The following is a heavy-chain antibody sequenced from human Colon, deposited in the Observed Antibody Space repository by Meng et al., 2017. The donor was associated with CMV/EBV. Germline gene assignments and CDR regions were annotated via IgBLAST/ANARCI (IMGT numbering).Heavy chain of an antibody. CDR1: GFTFNSYS. CDR3: ARGLTLSSGIDS. CDR2: ISPSSSYI. Sequence: GGSLRLSCAASGFTFNSYSMNWVRQAPGKGLEWVSSISPSSSYIYYADSVMSRFTISRDNAKNSLSLEMSGLRAEDTAVYYCARGLTLSSGIDSWGQGTLVTVSS. J-gene: IGHJ4*02. V-gene: IGHV3-21*01. D-gene: IGHD3-10*01.